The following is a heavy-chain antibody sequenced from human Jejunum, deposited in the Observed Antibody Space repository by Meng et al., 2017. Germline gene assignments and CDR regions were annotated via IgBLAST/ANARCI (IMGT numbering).Heavy chain of an antibody. Sequence: QVQLQESGLGLVKPSGTLSFTCAVSGAAISSSNWWSWVRQSPGKGLEWIGEIYHRGNINYNPSLKSRVTISVDKSKNQFSLKLNSVTAADTAVYYCARVDSSASFDYWGQGTLVTVSS. V-gene: IGHV4-4*02. CDR2: IYHRGNI. D-gene: IGHD6-6*01. CDR1: GAAISSSNW. CDR3: ARVDSSASFDY. J-gene: IGHJ4*02.